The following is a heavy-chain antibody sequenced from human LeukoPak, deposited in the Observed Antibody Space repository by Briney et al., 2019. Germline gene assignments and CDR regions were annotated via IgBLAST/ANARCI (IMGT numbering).Heavy chain of an antibody. V-gene: IGHV4-38-2*01. CDR3: ARRISTRRGETCSSTSCYFDY. Sequence: SETLSLTCAVSGFSISSGYFWAWIRPSPRKGLEWIGSIFHNGITYYNPSLKSRITISVDTSKNQFSLRLSSVTAADTAVYYCARRISTRRGETCSSTSCYFDYWGQGTLVTVSS. CDR2: IFHNGIT. CDR1: GFSISSGYF. D-gene: IGHD2-2*01. J-gene: IGHJ4*02.